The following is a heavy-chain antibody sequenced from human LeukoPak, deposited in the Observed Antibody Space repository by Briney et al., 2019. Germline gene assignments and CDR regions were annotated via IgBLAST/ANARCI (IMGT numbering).Heavy chain of an antibody. J-gene: IGHJ4*02. D-gene: IGHD6-13*01. CDR2: IRYDGSNK. CDR3: AKDPAIGSSWYISGVY. CDR1: GFTFSSYG. Sequence: GGSLRLSCAASGFTFSSYGMQWVRQARGKGREGVAFIRYDGSNKYYGDCVKGRFTISRDNSKTTLYLQMYSLRAEDTAVYYCAKDPAIGSSWYISGVYWGQGTLVTVSS. V-gene: IGHV3-30*02.